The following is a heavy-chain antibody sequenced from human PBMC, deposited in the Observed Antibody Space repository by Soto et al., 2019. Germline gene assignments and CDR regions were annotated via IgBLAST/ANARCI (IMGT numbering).Heavy chain of an antibody. CDR2: ISGSGGST. CDR1: GFTFSSYA. D-gene: IGHD2-15*01. J-gene: IGHJ4*02. V-gene: IGHV3-23*01. Sequence: EVQLLESGGGLVQPGGSLRLSCAASGFTFSSYAMSWVRQAPGKGLEWVSAISGSGGSTYYADSVKGRFTSSRDNSKNTLYLQMNSLRAEDTAVYYCAKSAYCSGGSCYSPLYWGQGTLVTVSS. CDR3: AKSAYCSGGSCYSPLY.